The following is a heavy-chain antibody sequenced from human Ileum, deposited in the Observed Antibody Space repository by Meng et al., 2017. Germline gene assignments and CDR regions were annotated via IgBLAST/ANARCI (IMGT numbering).Heavy chain of an antibody. V-gene: IGHV4-34*02. CDR1: GASLRGYC. Sequence: QWVALLWRRADLSPPAIVADGASLRGYCRSWIRHPPGRGLGLMWEINHGGSTNYTPSIRSRATISVTPSKNHFSLKLSFVAAAAAAVYYCTIRGVLYNWFDSWGQGTLVTVSS. CDR3: TIRGVLYNWFDS. CDR2: INHGGST. D-gene: IGHD3-10*01. J-gene: IGHJ5*01.